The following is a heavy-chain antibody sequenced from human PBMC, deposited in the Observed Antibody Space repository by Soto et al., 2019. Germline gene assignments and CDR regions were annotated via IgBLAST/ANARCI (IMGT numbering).Heavy chain of an antibody. J-gene: IGHJ6*03. CDR3: ARDGGSRTPNYYMDV. CDR1: GFTFSSYG. V-gene: IGHV3-33*01. Sequence: QVQLVESGGGVVQPGRSLRLSCAASGFTFSSYGMHWVRQAPGKGLEWVAVIWYDGSNKYYADSVKGRFTISRDNSKNTLYLQMNSLRAEDTAVYYCARDGGSRTPNYYMDVWGKGTTVTVSS. D-gene: IGHD6-13*01. CDR2: IWYDGSNK.